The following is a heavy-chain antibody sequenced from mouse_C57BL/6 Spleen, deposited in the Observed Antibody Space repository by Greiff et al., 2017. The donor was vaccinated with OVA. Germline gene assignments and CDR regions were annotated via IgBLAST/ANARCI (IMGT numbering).Heavy chain of an antibody. D-gene: IGHD2-12*01. CDR3: ATNPYYKNCDPFAY. CDR1: GYTFTSYW. J-gene: IGHJ3*01. CDR2: IDPSDSYN. V-gene: IGHV1-69*01. Sequence: VQLQQPGAELVMPGASVKLSCKASGYTFTSYWMHWVKQRHGQGLEWIGEIDPSDSYNNYNQKFKGKSTLPVDKSSSTAYMQLISLTSENSAVYYCATNPYYKNCDPFAYWGQGTLVTVSA.